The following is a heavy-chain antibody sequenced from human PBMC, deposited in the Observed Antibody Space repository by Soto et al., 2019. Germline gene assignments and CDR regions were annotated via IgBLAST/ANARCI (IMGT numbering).Heavy chain of an antibody. V-gene: IGHV1-8*01. CDR1: GYTFTSCD. J-gene: IGHJ6*03. CDR2: MNPNSGDT. Sequence: GASVKVSCKASGYTFTSCDINWVRQATGQELEWVGWMNPNSGDTGYAQKFQARVSMTRNTSISTAYMELSSLRPEDTAVYYCGTTTTKNYYYYYYMDVWGKGTTVTVSS. CDR3: GTTTTKNYYYYYYMDV. D-gene: IGHD2-2*01.